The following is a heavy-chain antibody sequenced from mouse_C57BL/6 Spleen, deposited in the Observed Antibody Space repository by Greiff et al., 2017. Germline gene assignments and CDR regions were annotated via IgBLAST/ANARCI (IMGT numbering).Heavy chain of an antibody. V-gene: IGHV1-64*01. J-gene: IGHJ2*01. CDR3: ARSHYDYERRNYFDY. CDR1: GYTFTSYW. CDR2: IHPNSGST. Sequence: QVHVKQSGAELVKPGASVKLSCKASGYTFTSYWMHWVKQRPGQGLEWIGMIHPNSGSTNYNEKFKSKATLTVDKSSSTAYMQLSSLTSEDSAVYHCARSHYDYERRNYFDYWGQGTTLTVSS. D-gene: IGHD2-4*01.